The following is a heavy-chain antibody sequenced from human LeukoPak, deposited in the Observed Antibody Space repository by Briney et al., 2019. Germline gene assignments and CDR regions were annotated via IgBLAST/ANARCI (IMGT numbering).Heavy chain of an antibody. J-gene: IGHJ4*02. Sequence: GGSLRLSCAASGFTFSDYYMSWIRQAPGKGLEWVSYISSSGSTIYYADSVKGRFTISRDNAKNSLYLQMNSPRAEDTAVYYCARVGPTTVVTPGSFDYWGQGTLVTVSS. CDR2: ISSSGSTI. CDR1: GFTFSDYY. CDR3: ARVGPTTVVTPGSFDY. V-gene: IGHV3-11*01. D-gene: IGHD4-23*01.